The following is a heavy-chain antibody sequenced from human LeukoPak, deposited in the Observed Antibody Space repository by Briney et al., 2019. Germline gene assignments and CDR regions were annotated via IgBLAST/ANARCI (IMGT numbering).Heavy chain of an antibody. V-gene: IGHV3-48*03. Sequence: GGSLRLSCAASGFTFSSYEMNWVRQAPGKGLEWVSYISSSGSTIYYADSVKGRFTISRDNAENSLYLQMNSLRAEDTAVYYCARSTGGYCSGGSCYSVGNNWFDPWGQGTLVTVSS. CDR2: ISSSGSTI. D-gene: IGHD2-15*01. J-gene: IGHJ5*02. CDR1: GFTFSSYE. CDR3: ARSTGGYCSGGSCYSVGNNWFDP.